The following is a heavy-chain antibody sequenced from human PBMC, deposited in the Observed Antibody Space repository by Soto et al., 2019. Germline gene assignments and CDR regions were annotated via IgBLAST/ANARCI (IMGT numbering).Heavy chain of an antibody. J-gene: IGHJ4*02. CDR1: GGSVSSGSYY. CDR2: IYYSGST. CDR3: ARDPDGYIDY. V-gene: IGHV4-61*01. Sequence: SETLSLTCTVSGGSVSSGSYYWSWIRQPPGKGLEWIGYIYYSGSTNYNPSLKSRVTISVDTSKNQFSLKLSSVTAADTAVYYCARDPDGYIDYWGQGTLVTVSS.